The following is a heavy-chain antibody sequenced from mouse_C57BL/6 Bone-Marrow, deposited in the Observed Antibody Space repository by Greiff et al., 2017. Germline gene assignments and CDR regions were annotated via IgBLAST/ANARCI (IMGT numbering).Heavy chain of an antibody. Sequence: QVQLQQPGAELVMPGASVKLSCKASGYTFTSYWMHWVKQRPGQGLEWVGEIDPSDSYTNYNQKFKGKSTLTVDKSSSTAYMQLSSLTSEDSAVYYCARGGLRATVDYWGQGTTLTVSS. CDR2: IDPSDSYT. D-gene: IGHD3-1*01. V-gene: IGHV1-69*01. CDR1: GYTFTSYW. CDR3: ARGGLRATVDY. J-gene: IGHJ2*01.